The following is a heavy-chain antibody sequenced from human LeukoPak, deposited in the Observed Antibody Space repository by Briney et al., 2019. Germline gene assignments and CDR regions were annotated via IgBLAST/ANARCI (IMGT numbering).Heavy chain of an antibody. CDR3: TRVRYSNLFYFYHMDV. CDR2: TYYKSQWHH. Sequence: PSQTLSLTCAISGDSLSSNSAAWHWIRQSPSRGLEWLGRTYYKSQWHHEYAPSVESRLTITPDTAKNQFSLQMSSVTPEDTAVYYCTRVRYSNLFYFYHMDVWSKGTTVTV. V-gene: IGHV6-1*01. J-gene: IGHJ6*03. CDR1: GDSLSSNSAA. D-gene: IGHD6-13*01.